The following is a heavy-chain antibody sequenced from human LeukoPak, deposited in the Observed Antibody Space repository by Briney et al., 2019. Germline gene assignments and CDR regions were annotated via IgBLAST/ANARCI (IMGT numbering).Heavy chain of an antibody. Sequence: GESLKISCKGSGYSFTSYWIGWVRQMPGKGLEWMGIIYPGDSDTRYSPSFQGQVTISADKSISTAYLQWSSLKASDTAMYYCTRESVVVKGGLYYFDYWGQGTLVTVSS. CDR3: TRESVVVKGGLYYFDY. CDR2: IYPGDSDT. J-gene: IGHJ4*02. V-gene: IGHV5-51*01. D-gene: IGHD3-22*01. CDR1: GYSFTSYW.